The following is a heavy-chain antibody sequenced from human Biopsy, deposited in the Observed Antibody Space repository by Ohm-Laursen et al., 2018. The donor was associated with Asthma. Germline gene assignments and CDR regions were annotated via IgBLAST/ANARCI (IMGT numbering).Heavy chain of an antibody. CDR2: IMAVFGTT. CDR1: GGTFSNFA. J-gene: IGHJ6*02. Sequence: SVKVSCKAPGGTFSNFAISWVRQAPGQGLEWLGGIMAVFGTTNYAQKFQGRVTITADESTSTAYMEVTSLRSEGTAIYYCARCQVGYSSGWSLLLKKIYYSGMDVWGQGTAVTVSS. V-gene: IGHV1-69*13. CDR3: ARCQVGYSSGWSLLLKKIYYSGMDV. D-gene: IGHD6-19*01.